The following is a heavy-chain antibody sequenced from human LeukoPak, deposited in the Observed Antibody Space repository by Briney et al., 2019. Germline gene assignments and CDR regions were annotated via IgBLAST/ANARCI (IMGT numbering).Heavy chain of an antibody. J-gene: IGHJ6*02. D-gene: IGHD6-25*01. V-gene: IGHV3-7*01. CDR2: IKQDGSDE. CDR1: GFNFRGYW. Sequence: GGSLRLSCAASGFNFRGYWMTWVRQAPGKGLQWVASIKQDGSDEYHVDSVKGRFTIPRDNAKNSMYLQMNNLRGEDTAVYYCTKNIAAPGRVDYQYYAMDEWGQGTTVTVS. CDR3: TKNIAAPGRVDYQYYAMDE.